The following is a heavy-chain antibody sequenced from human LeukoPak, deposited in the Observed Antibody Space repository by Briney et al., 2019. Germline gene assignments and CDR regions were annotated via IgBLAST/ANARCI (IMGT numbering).Heavy chain of an antibody. CDR3: ARGTYDYVWGSYRYEDY. J-gene: IGHJ4*02. CDR2: IVVGSGNT. D-gene: IGHD3-16*02. V-gene: IGHV1-58*01. CDR1: GFTFTRSA. Sequence: SVKVSCKASGFTFTRSAVQWVRQARRQRLEWIGWIVVGSGNTNYAQKFQERVTISRDMSTSTAYMELSSLRSEDTAVYYCARGTYDYVWGSYRYEDYWGQGTLVTVSS.